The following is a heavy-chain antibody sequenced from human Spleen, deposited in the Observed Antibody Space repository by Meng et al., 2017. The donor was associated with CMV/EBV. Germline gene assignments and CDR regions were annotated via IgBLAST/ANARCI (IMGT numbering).Heavy chain of an antibody. J-gene: IGHJ4*02. V-gene: IGHV4-34*01. CDR2: INHSGST. CDR3: ARDASFDY. CDR1: GGSFSGYY. Sequence: QGQLQQWGAGLLKPSETLSLTCAGYGGSFSGYYWSWIRQPPGKGLEWIGEINHSGSTNYNPSLKSRVTISVDTSKNQFSLKLSSVTAADTAVYYCARDASFDYWGQGTLVTVSS.